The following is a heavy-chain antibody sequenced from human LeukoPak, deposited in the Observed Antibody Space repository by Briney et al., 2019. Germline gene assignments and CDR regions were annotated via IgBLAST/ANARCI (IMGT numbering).Heavy chain of an antibody. D-gene: IGHD6-13*01. CDR3: ATDGTSSSWYGAPFDY. CDR2: FDPEDGET. CDR1: GYTLTELS. Sequence: ASVKVSCKVSGYTLTELSMHWVRQAPGKGLEWMGGFDPEDGETIYAQKFQGRVTMTEGTSTDTAYMELSSLRSEDTAVYYCATDGTSSSWYGAPFDYWGQGTLVTVSS. V-gene: IGHV1-24*01. J-gene: IGHJ4*02.